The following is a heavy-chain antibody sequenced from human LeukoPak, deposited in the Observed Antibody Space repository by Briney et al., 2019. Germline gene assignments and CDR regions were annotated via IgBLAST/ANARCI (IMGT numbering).Heavy chain of an antibody. CDR2: INHSGST. D-gene: IGHD1-14*01. V-gene: IGHV4-34*01. CDR1: GGSFSGYY. J-gene: IGHJ4*02. Sequence: SETLSFTCAVYGGSFSGYYWSWIRQPPGKGLEWIGEINHSGSTNYNPSLKSRVTISVDTSKNQFSLKLSSVTAADTAVYYCATGHHDFPYWGQGTLVTVSS. CDR3: ATGHHDFPY.